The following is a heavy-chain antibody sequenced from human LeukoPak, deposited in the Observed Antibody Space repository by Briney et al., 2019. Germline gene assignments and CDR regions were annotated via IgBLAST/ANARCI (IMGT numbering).Heavy chain of an antibody. CDR3: AKDQESGEVSYCGGDCSDNDAFDI. D-gene: IGHD2-21*01. CDR2: ISGSGGST. CDR1: GSTFSSYA. V-gene: IGHV3-23*01. J-gene: IGHJ3*02. Sequence: PGGSLRLSCAASGSTFSSYAMSWVRQAPGKGLEWVSAISGSGGSTYYADSVKGRFTISRDNSKNTLYLQMNSLRAEDTAVYYCAKDQESGEVSYCGGDCSDNDAFDIWGQGTMVTVSS.